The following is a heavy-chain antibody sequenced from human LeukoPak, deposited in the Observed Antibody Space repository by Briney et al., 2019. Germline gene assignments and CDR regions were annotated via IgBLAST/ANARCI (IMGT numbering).Heavy chain of an antibody. Sequence: PSETLSLTCTVSGGSISSYYWNWIRQPPGKGLEWIGYIYYSGSTNYNLSLKSRVTISVDTSKNQFSLKLSSVTAADTAVYYCARVRTRHNWFDPWGQGTLVTASS. CDR3: ARVRTRHNWFDP. CDR1: GGSISSYY. J-gene: IGHJ5*02. CDR2: IYYSGST. V-gene: IGHV4-59*01.